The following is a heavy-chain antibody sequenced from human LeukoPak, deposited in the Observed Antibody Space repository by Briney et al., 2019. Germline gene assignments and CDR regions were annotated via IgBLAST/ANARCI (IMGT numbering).Heavy chain of an antibody. D-gene: IGHD2-21*02. J-gene: IGHJ3*02. CDR2: IIPIFGTA. Sequence: GASVKVSCKASGGTFSSYAISWVRQAPGQGLEWMGRIIPIFGTANYAQKFQGRVTITTDESTSTAYMELSSLRSEDTAVYYCARDYVVVAAIQAVSAFDIWGQGTMVTVSS. V-gene: IGHV1-69*05. CDR3: ARDYVVVAAIQAVSAFDI. CDR1: GGTFSSYA.